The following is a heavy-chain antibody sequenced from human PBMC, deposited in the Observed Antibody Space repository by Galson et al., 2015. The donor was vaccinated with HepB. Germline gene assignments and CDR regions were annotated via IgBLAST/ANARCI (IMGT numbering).Heavy chain of an antibody. Sequence: SLRLSCAASGFTFSSYGMHWVRQAPGKGLEWVAVISYDGSNKYYADSVKGRFTISRDNSKNTLYLQMNSLRAEDTAVYYCAKDLGLQPKGSVDYWGQGTLVTVSS. CDR2: ISYDGSNK. CDR3: AKDLGLQPKGSVDY. V-gene: IGHV3-30*18. D-gene: IGHD4-11*01. J-gene: IGHJ4*02. CDR1: GFTFSSYG.